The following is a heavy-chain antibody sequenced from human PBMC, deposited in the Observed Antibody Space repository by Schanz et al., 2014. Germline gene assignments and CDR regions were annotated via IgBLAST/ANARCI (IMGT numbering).Heavy chain of an antibody. CDR3: ARGEANWGQY. J-gene: IGHJ4*02. Sequence: QVQLVQSGSELKKPGASVKVSCKASGYTFTDYDVNWVRQAPGQGLEWMGWINTNTGNPTYAQGFTGRFVFSLDTAFSTAYLQISFLKADDTAVFFCARGEANWGQYWGQGTLVTVSS. CDR2: INTNTGNP. V-gene: IGHV7-4-1*02. D-gene: IGHD7-27*01. CDR1: GYTFTDYD.